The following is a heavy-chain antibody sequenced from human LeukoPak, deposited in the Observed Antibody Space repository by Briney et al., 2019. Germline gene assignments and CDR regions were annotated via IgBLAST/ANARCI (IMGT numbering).Heavy chain of an antibody. D-gene: IGHD6-13*01. J-gene: IGHJ5*02. CDR2: INSDGSST. CDR3: ARVSGWYSPFDP. Sequence: GGSLRLSCAASGFTFSSYWMHWVRQAPGKGLVWVSRINSDGSSTSYADSVKGRFTISRDNAKNTLYLQMNSLRAEDTAVYYCARVSGWYSPFDPWGQETLVTVSS. CDR1: GFTFSSYW. V-gene: IGHV3-74*01.